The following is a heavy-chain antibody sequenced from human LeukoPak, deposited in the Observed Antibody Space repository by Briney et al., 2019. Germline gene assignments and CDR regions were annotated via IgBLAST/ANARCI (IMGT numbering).Heavy chain of an antibody. D-gene: IGHD2-8*01. Sequence: ASVKVSCKASGYTFTGYYMHWVRQAPGQGLEWMGWINPNSGGTNYAQKFQGRVTMTRDTSISTAYMELSRLRSDDTAVYYCASGMVYATHYYYYMDVWGKGTTVTVSS. CDR2: INPNSGGT. V-gene: IGHV1-2*02. J-gene: IGHJ6*03. CDR1: GYTFTGYY. CDR3: ASGMVYATHYYYYMDV.